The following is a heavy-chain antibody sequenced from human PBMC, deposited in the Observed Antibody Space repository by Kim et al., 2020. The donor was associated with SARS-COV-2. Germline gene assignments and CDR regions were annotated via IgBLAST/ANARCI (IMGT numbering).Heavy chain of an antibody. J-gene: IGHJ4*02. D-gene: IGHD6-13*01. V-gene: IGHV3-9*01. CDR3: AKDQAAAGTFSY. Sequence: GYADSVKGRFTSSRDNAKNSLYLQRNSLGAEDTALYYCAKDQAAAGTFSYWGQGTLVTVSS.